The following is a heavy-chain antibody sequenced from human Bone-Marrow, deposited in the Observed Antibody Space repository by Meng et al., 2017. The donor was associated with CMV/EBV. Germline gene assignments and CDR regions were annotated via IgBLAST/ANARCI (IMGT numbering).Heavy chain of an antibody. Sequence: ASVKVSCKASRYTFTSYYMHWVRQAPGQGLEWMGIINPSGGSTSYAQKFQGRVTMTRDTSTSTVYMELSSLRSEDTAVYYCARAKTYCSGGSCYLILVDYWGQGTLVTVSS. CDR1: RYTFTSYY. V-gene: IGHV1-46*01. CDR2: INPSGGST. J-gene: IGHJ4*02. D-gene: IGHD2-15*01. CDR3: ARAKTYCSGGSCYLILVDY.